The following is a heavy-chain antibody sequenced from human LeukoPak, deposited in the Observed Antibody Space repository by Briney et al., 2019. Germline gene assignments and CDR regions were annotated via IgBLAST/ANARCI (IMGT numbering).Heavy chain of an antibody. D-gene: IGHD1-26*01. CDR2: ISWNSGSI. CDR1: GFTFDDYA. CDR3: ARVGQGEWYFDL. J-gene: IGHJ2*01. Sequence: GGSLRLSCAASGFTFDDYAMHWVRQAPGKGLEWVSGISWNSGSIGYADSVKGRFTISRDNAQNTVYLQMNSLRAEDTAVYYCARVGQGEWYFDLWGRGTLVTVSS. V-gene: IGHV3-9*01.